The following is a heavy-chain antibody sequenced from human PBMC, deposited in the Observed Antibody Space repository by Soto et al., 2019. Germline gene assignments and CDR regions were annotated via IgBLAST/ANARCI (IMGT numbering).Heavy chain of an antibody. D-gene: IGHD3-10*01. CDR3: ARAVTWGLDV. J-gene: IGHJ6*01. CDR2: ISRSSTGI. CDR1: GFTFSLYS. Sequence: EVQLVESGGGLVQXGXSLRLSCAASGFTFSLYSMSWVRQAPGKGLEWVSYISRSSTGIHYADSVKGRFTISRDDVTNSMHLQMNSLRDGDTAVYYCARAVTWGLDVWGQGTTVSISS. V-gene: IGHV3-48*02.